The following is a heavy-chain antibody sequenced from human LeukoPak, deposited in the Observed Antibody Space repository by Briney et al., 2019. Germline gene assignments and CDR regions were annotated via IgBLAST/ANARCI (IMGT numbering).Heavy chain of an antibody. CDR3: ARDRRSSSFPSSRPHRWFDP. CDR2: IIPIFGTA. CDR1: GGTFSSYA. V-gene: IGHV1-69*05. J-gene: IGHJ5*02. D-gene: IGHD6-6*01. Sequence: SVKVSCKASGGTFSSYAISWVRQAPGQGLEWMGGIIPIFGTANYAQKFQGRVTITTDESTSTAYMELSSLRSEDTAVYYCARDRRSSSFPSSRPHRWFDPWGQGTLVTVSS.